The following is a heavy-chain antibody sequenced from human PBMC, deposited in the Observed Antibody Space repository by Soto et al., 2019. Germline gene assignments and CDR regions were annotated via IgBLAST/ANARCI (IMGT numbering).Heavy chain of an antibody. V-gene: IGHV3-48*03. CDR3: ARDGGVAAAGPYYYYYGMDV. D-gene: IGHD6-13*01. CDR1: GFTFSSYE. J-gene: IGHJ6*02. CDR2: ISSSGSTI. Sequence: EVQLVESGGGLVQPGGSLRLSCAASGFTFSSYEMNWVRQAPGKGLEWVSYISSSGSTIYYADSVKGRFTISRDNAKNSLYLQMNRLRAEDTAVYYCARDGGVAAAGPYYYYYGMDVWGQGTTVTVSS.